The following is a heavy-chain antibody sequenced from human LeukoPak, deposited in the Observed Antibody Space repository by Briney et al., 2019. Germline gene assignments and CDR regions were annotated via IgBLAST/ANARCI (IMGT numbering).Heavy chain of an antibody. CDR2: ISSSGSTI. CDR1: GFTFSSYE. V-gene: IGHV3-48*03. J-gene: IGHJ6*04. CDR3: ASGDGYSSSWYQMDV. Sequence: GGSLRLSRAASGFTFSSYEMNWVRQAPGKGLEWVSYISSSGSTIYYADSVKGRFTISRDNAKNSLYLQMNSLRAEDTAVYYCASGDGYSSSWYQMDVWGKGTTVTVSS. D-gene: IGHD6-13*01.